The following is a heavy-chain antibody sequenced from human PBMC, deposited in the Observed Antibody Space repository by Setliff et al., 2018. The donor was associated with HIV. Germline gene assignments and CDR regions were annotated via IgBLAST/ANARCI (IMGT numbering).Heavy chain of an antibody. CDR3: ARDLAYCSGGSCYRPFLYYFYYMDV. Sequence: ASVKVSCKASGYSFSEYYTHWVRQAPGQGLEWMGWVIPDTGKTYYAQKFQGRVTMASDTSINTAYLEVNRLTSDDTAIYFCARDLAYCSGGSCYRPFLYYFYYMDVWGNGTTVTVSS. CDR1: GYSFSEYY. CDR2: VIPDTGKT. J-gene: IGHJ6*03. D-gene: IGHD2-15*01. V-gene: IGHV1-2*02.